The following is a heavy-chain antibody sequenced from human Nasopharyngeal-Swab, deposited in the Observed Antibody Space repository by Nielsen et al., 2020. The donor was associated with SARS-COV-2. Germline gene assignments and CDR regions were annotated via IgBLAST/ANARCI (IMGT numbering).Heavy chain of an antibody. V-gene: IGHV3-48*04. Sequence: GESLKISCAASGFTFSSYSMNWVRQAPGKGLEWVSYISSSGSTIYYADSVKGRFTVSRDNAKNSLYLQMNSLRAEDSAVYYCARAPDGGPCEDWGQGSLVTVSS. CDR3: ARAPDGGPCED. CDR1: GFTFSSYS. J-gene: IGHJ4*02. CDR2: ISSSGSTI. D-gene: IGHD2-8*02.